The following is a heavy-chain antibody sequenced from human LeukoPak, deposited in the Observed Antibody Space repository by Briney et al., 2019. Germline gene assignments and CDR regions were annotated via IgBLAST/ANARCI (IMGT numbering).Heavy chain of an antibody. CDR3: VGGDY. CDR2: IREDGSEK. Sequence: GGSLRLSCAASGFTFSYYGMHWVRQAPGKGLEWVANIREDGSEKNYVDSVKGRFTISRDNAKNSLYLQMNSLRAEDTAVYYCVGGDYWGQGTLVTVSS. J-gene: IGHJ4*02. CDR1: GFTFSYYG. V-gene: IGHV3-7*01.